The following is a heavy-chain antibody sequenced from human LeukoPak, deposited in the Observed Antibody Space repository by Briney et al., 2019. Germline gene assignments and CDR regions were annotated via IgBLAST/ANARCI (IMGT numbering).Heavy chain of an antibody. D-gene: IGHD3-10*01. J-gene: IGHJ6*03. CDR3: ARVRDYFYYYYYMDV. CDR2: IYTSGST. CDR1: GGSISSGNYY. V-gene: IGHV4-61*09. Sequence: NPSETLSLTCTVSGGSISSGNYYWSWIRQPAGKGLEWIGHIYTSGSTNYNPSLKSRVTISLDTSKNQFSLKLSSVTAADTAVYYCARVRDYFYYYYYMDVWGKGTTVTVSS.